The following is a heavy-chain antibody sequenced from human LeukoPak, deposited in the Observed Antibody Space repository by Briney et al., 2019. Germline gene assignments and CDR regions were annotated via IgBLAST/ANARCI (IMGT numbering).Heavy chain of an antibody. J-gene: IGHJ6*02. V-gene: IGHV3-48*03. CDR1: GFSISTYE. D-gene: IGHD4/OR15-4a*01. Sequence: GGSLRLSCVGSGFSISTYELIWVRQAPGKGLEWVSKINVDVSVTHYTQSVKGRFTISRDNAQNSLFLQMNSRRAEDTALYYCARRVPLYGMDVWGQGTTVTVSS. CDR2: INVDVSVT. CDR3: ARRVPLYGMDV.